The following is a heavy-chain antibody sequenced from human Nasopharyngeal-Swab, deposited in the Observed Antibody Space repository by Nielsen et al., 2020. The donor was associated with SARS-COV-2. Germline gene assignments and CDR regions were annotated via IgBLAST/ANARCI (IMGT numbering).Heavy chain of an antibody. CDR2: VKQDGGEK. Sequence: GESLMISCAASGFTFTTYSMTWVRQAPGQGLEWVANVKQDGGEKFYLDSVKGRFTISRDNAKSSLYLQMTSLRAEDTAVYYCVRDESGAFDIWGQGTMVTVSS. V-gene: IGHV3-7*01. J-gene: IGHJ3*02. D-gene: IGHD3-10*01. CDR3: VRDESGAFDI. CDR1: GFTFTTYS.